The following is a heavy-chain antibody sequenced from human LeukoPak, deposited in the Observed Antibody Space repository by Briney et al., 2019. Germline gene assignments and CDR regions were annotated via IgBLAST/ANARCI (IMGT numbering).Heavy chain of an antibody. J-gene: IGHJ5*02. CDR1: GFDFSTYA. CDR3: SRDRLGGLDL. V-gene: IGHV3-21*01. CDR2: ISTMSNYI. D-gene: IGHD5-12*01. Sequence: GGPLRLSCAASGFDFSTYAINWVRQAPGKGLEWVSSISTMSNYIFYGDSVKGRFTISRDNAKNSVYLQMNSLRPEDTAVYYCSRDRLGGLDLWGQGTLVTVSS.